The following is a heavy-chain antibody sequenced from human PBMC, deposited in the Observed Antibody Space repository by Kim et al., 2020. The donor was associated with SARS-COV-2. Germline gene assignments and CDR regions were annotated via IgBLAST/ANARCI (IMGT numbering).Heavy chain of an antibody. CDR3: AKDRRSYYYGMDV. Sequence: GGSLRLSCAASGFTFSSYGMHWVRQAPGKGLEWVAVISYDGSNKYYADSVKGRFTISRDNSKNTLYLQINSLRAEDTAVYYCAKDRRSYYYGMDVWGQGT. J-gene: IGHJ6*02. CDR2: ISYDGSNK. V-gene: IGHV3-30*18. CDR1: GFTFSSYG.